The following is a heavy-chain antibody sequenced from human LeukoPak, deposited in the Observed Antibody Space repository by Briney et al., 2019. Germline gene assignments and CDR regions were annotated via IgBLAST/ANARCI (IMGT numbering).Heavy chain of an antibody. CDR1: GFTFSSYA. CDR2: SVSGQST. V-gene: IGHV3-23*01. J-gene: IGHJ3*02. Sequence: GGTLRLSCVASGFTFSSYAMNWVRQAPGKGLEWVSVSVSGQSTSYADSVKGRFTISRDISKNTLYLQMNSLRAEDTGVYYCAKNHDSNGYHTHDAFDIWGQGTMVTVSS. CDR3: AKNHDSNGYHTHDAFDI. D-gene: IGHD3-22*01.